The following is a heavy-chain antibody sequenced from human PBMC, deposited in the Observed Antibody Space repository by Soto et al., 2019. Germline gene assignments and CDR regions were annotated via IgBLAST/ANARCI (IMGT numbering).Heavy chain of an antibody. CDR1: GYTFTSCA. CDR3: EGNGGEFDY. J-gene: IGHJ4*02. V-gene: IGHV1-69*04. D-gene: IGHD2-8*01. Sequence: SVKVSCKASGYTFTSCAMNWVRQAPGQGLEWMGRIIPNLGIANYAQKFQGRVTITADKSTSTAYMELSSLRSEDTAVYYCEGNGGEFDYWGQGTLVTVSS. CDR2: IIPNLGIA.